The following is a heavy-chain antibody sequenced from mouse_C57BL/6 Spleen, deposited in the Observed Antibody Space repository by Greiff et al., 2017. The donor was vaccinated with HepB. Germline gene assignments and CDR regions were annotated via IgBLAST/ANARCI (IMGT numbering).Heavy chain of an antibody. CDR1: GYTFTSYW. Sequence: QVQLQQPGAELVMPGASVKLSCKASGYTFTSYWMHWVKQRPGQGLEWIGEIDPSDSYTNYNQKFKGKSTLTVDKSSSTAYMQLSSLTSEDSAVYHCARWGTTVVRYFDVWGTGTTVTVSS. V-gene: IGHV1-69*01. CDR2: IDPSDSYT. D-gene: IGHD1-1*01. CDR3: ARWGTTVVRYFDV. J-gene: IGHJ1*03.